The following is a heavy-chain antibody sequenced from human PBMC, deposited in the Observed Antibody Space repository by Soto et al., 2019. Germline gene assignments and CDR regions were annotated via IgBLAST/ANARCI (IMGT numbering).Heavy chain of an antibody. V-gene: IGHV1-8*01. J-gene: IGHJ2*01. Sequence: QVQLVQSGAEVKQPGASVKVSCKASGYTFTSYDINWVRQATGQGLEWMGWMNPNSGNTGYAQKFQGRVTMTRNTYISTAYLELSSLRSEDTAVYYCARGTVRGMATTYYWYFDLWGRGTLVTVSS. CDR2: MNPNSGNT. CDR3: ARGTVRGMATTYYWYFDL. CDR1: GYTFTSYD. D-gene: IGHD5-12*01.